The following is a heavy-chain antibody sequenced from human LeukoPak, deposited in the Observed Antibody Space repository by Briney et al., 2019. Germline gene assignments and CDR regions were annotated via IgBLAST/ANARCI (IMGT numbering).Heavy chain of an antibody. V-gene: IGHV3-23*01. CDR2: IRGRDGST. J-gene: IGHJ4*02. CDR3: AKDVYGDYGGLDY. D-gene: IGHD4-17*01. Sequence: PGGSLRLSCAASGFPFSTSAMSWVRKAPGKGLEWVSSIRGRDGSTYYADSVKGRFAISRDNSKNTLYLQMNSLRAGDTAVDYCAKDVYGDYGGLDYWGQGTLVTVSS. CDR1: GFPFSTSA.